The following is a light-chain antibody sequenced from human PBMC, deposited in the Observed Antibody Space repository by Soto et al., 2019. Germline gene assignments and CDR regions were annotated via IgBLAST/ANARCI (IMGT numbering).Light chain of an antibody. CDR3: SSYTSSSTWV. V-gene: IGLV2-14*01. J-gene: IGLJ3*02. Sequence: QSALTQPAPVSGSPGQSIAISCTGTSSDVGGYNYVSWYQQHPGKTPNLMIYDVSNRPSGVSNRFSGSKSGNTASLTISGLQAEDEADYYCSSYTSSSTWVFGGGTQLTVL. CDR2: DVS. CDR1: SSDVGGYNY.